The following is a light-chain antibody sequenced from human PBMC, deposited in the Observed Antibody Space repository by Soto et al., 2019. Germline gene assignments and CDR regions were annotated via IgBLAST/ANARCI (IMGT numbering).Light chain of an antibody. CDR3: GTWDSSLSAEV. CDR1: SSNIGKYH. V-gene: IGLV1-51*01. Sequence: QSVLTQPPSVSAAPGQKVTISCSGSSSNIGKYHVSWYHQVPGTAPKLLIHDTSERPSGIPDRFSGSKSGTSATLAITGLQAGDEADYYCGTWDSSLSAEVFGGGTKLTVL. J-gene: IGLJ3*02. CDR2: DTS.